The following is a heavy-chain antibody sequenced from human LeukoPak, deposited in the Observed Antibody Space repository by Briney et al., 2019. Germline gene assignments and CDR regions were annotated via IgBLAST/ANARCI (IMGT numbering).Heavy chain of an antibody. CDR3: ARLPEDSGSALGYYYMDV. J-gene: IGHJ6*03. Sequence: GESLKISCEGSGYSFTSYWIAWVRQMPGKGLEWMGIIYPDDSDTRYSPSFQGQVTISADKSISTAYLQWSSLKASDTAMYYCARLPEDSGSALGYYYMDVWGKGTTVTVSS. V-gene: IGHV5-51*01. D-gene: IGHD1-26*01. CDR1: GYSFTSYW. CDR2: IYPDDSDT.